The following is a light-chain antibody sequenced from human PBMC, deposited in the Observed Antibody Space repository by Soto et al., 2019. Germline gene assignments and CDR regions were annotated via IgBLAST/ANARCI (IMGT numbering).Light chain of an antibody. Sequence: DIVLTQSPDSLAVSLGERATINCKSSQSVLYTSSNKNYLAWYQQKPGQPPKLLIYWASTRESGVPDRFSGSGSGTDFTLTISSLQAEDVAVYYCQQYYPPQTFGQGTKVEIK. J-gene: IGKJ1*01. CDR3: QQYYPPQT. CDR1: QSVLYTSSNKNY. CDR2: WAS. V-gene: IGKV4-1*01.